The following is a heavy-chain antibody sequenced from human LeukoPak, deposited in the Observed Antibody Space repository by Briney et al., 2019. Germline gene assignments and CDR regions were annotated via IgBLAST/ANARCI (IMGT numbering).Heavy chain of an antibody. D-gene: IGHD1-20*01. CDR3: AREGMDITGTTRFVDY. CDR1: GGSVSSGSYY. J-gene: IGHJ4*02. CDR2: IYYSGST. Sequence: PSETLSLTCTVSGGSVSSGSYYWSWIRQPPGTGLEWIGYIYYSGSTNYNPSLKSRVTISVDTSKNQFSLKLSSVTAADTAVYYCAREGMDITGTTRFVDYWGQGALVTVSS. V-gene: IGHV4-61*01.